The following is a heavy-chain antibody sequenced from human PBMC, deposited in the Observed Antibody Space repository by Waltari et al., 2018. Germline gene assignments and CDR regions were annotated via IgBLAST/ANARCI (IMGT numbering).Heavy chain of an antibody. Sequence: QVHLVQSAHEVRKPGASVRVSCKASGYPFDTYGISWMRQAPGQALEWVGWISTYTHSTDYAEKFQGRVTMTTDKSTATVYLDLRSLGSDDSAVYFCARDRDYSSGAPPAFWGQGTQVTVSS. D-gene: IGHD2-15*01. CDR2: ISTYTHST. V-gene: IGHV1-18*01. CDR3: ARDRDYSSGAPPAF. J-gene: IGHJ4*02. CDR1: GYPFDTYG.